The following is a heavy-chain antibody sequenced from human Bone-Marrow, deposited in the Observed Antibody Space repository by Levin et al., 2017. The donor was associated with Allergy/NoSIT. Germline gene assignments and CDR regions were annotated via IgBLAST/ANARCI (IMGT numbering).Heavy chain of an antibody. D-gene: IGHD1-1*01. CDR2: IFYDGDKK. J-gene: IGHJ4*02. CDR1: GFPFSSHG. Sequence: GGSLRLSCVASGFPFSSHGMHWVRQAPGRGLECVASIFYDGDKKYYADSVKGRFAISRDNSRNILFLQLDSLRPEDTAVYFCAKDKRAYNDGYFDSWGQGTLVTVSS. CDR3: AKDKRAYNDGYFDS. V-gene: IGHV3-30*02.